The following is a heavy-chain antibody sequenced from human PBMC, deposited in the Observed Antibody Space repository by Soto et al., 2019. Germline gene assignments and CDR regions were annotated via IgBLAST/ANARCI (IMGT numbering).Heavy chain of an antibody. D-gene: IGHD2-2*01. V-gene: IGHV3-33*01. J-gene: IGHJ4*02. CDR2: IWYDGSNK. CDR1: GFTFSSYG. Sequence: GGSLRLSCAASGFTFSSYGMHWVRQAPGKGLEWVAVIWYDGSNKYYADSVKGRFTISRDNSKNSLYLQMNSLRAEDTAVYYCARGGPSRYCSSTSCYVDYSGQGTLVTVSS. CDR3: ARGGPSRYCSSTSCYVDY.